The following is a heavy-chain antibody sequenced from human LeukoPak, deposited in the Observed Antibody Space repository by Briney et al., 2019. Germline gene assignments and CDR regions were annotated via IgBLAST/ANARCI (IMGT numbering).Heavy chain of an antibody. CDR1: GFTFSRYT. V-gene: IGHV3-48*04. Sequence: GGSLRLSCAASGFTFSRYTMNWVRQAPGKGLEWISYTSSNSRTIYYADSVKGRFTVSRDNAKNSLFLQMNSLRAEDTAVYYCARGYDSSGYYWLNYFDYWGQGTLVTASS. CDR3: ARGYDSSGYYWLNYFDY. D-gene: IGHD3-22*01. J-gene: IGHJ4*02. CDR2: TSSNSRTI.